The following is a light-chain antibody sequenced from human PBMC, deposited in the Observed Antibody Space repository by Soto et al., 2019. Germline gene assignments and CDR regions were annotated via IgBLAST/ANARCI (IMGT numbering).Light chain of an antibody. Sequence: EIVLTHSPVTLSLSPGERATLSCRAIQSVSSSYLSWYQQKPGQAPRLLIHGASSRASGIPDRFSGSGSGTDFTLTISRLEPEDSAVYYCQQYGNSPMYTFGQGTKLEIK. CDR3: QQYGNSPMYT. V-gene: IGKV3-20*01. CDR1: QSVSSSY. CDR2: GAS. J-gene: IGKJ2*01.